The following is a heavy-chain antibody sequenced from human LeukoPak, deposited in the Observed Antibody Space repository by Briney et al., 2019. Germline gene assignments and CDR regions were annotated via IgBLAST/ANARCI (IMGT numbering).Heavy chain of an antibody. CDR2: ISGSGGST. CDR1: GFTFSSYA. Sequence: PGGSLRLSCAASGFTFSSYAMSWVRQAPGKGLEWVSAISGSGGSTYYADSVKGRFTISRDNAKTSLFLQMSSLRADDTAVYYCARNRDFYDSSGSVPLDYWGQGILVTVSS. V-gene: IGHV3-23*01. CDR3: ARNRDFYDSSGSVPLDY. D-gene: IGHD3-22*01. J-gene: IGHJ4*02.